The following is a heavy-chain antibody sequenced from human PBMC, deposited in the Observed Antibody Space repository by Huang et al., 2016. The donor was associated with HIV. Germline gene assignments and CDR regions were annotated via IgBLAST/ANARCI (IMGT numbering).Heavy chain of an antibody. CDR2: IYYSGGT. Sequence: QLQLQESGPGLVKPSETLSLTCTVSGGSIRSGNYYWGWIRQPPGKGLEWIGSIYYSGGTYYNPALKRRVTITVDTSKNHFSLRMRSVTAADTAVYYCARLPGSITMIRGVITDPYWGQGTLVTVSS. CDR3: ARLPGSITMIRGVITDPY. CDR1: GGSIRSGNYY. V-gene: IGHV4-39*02. D-gene: IGHD3-10*01. J-gene: IGHJ4*02.